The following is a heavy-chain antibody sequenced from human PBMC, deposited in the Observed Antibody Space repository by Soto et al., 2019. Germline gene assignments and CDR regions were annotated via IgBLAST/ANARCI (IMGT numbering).Heavy chain of an antibody. CDR1: GGCLSGYY. V-gene: IGHV4-34*01. J-gene: IGHJ5*02. CDR2: INHSGST. CDR3: ARHPLLLWFGHNWFDP. D-gene: IGHD3-10*01. Sequence: ETLSLTCAVYGGCLSGYYWSWIRQPPGKGLEWIGEINHSGSTNYNPSPKSRVTISVDTSKNQFSLKLSSVTAADTAVYYCARHPLLLWFGHNWFDPWGQGTLVTVSS.